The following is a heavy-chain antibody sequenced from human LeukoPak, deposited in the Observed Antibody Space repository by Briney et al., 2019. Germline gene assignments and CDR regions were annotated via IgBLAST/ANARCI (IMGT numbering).Heavy chain of an antibody. J-gene: IGHJ4*02. CDR3: ARFARAWGY. D-gene: IGHD1-26*01. CDR2: INHSGST. CDR1: GGSFSGYY. V-gene: IGHV4-34*01. Sequence: SETLSLTCAVYGGSFSGYYWSWIRQPPGKGLEWIGEINHSGSTNYNPSLKSRVTISVDTSKNQFSLKLSSVTAADTAVYYCARFARAWGYWGQGTLVTVSS.